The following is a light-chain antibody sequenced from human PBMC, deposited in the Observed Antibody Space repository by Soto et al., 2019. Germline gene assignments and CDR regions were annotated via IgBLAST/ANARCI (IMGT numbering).Light chain of an antibody. CDR1: SSNIGSNY. CDR3: AAWHDSLSGWV. J-gene: IGLJ3*02. CDR2: RNN. Sequence: QSVLTQPPSASGTPGQRVTISCSGSSSNIGSNYVYWYQQLPGTAPKLLIYRNNQRPSGVPDRFSGSKSGTSASLAISGLGSEDEADYCCAAWHDSLSGWVFGGGTKLTVL. V-gene: IGLV1-47*01.